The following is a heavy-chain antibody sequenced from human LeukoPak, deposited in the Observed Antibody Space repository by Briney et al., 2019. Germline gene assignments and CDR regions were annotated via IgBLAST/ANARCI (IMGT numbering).Heavy chain of an antibody. Sequence: GESLKISCKGSGYSFTSYWIGWVRQMPGKGLEWKGIIYPGDSDTRYSPSFQSQVTISADKSISTAYLQWSSLKASDTVMYYCARPGYSSGWYVDYWGQGTLVTVSS. CDR3: ARPGYSSGWYVDY. J-gene: IGHJ4*02. D-gene: IGHD6-19*01. CDR2: IYPGDSDT. V-gene: IGHV5-51*01. CDR1: GYSFTSYW.